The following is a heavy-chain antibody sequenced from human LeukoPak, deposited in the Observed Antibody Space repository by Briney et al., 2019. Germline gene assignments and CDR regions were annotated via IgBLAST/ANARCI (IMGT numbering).Heavy chain of an antibody. Sequence: GRSLRLSCAASGFTFTNYGMHWVRQAPGKGLEWVSFIKYDGSLTPYLASVKVRFIISRDNSKNTAYLQINSLRAEDTTVFYFAKGRLALHDHAFDLWGQGTMVTVSS. J-gene: IGHJ3*01. CDR2: IKYDGSLT. CDR1: GFTFTNYG. V-gene: IGHV3-30*02. D-gene: IGHD6-25*01. CDR3: AKGRLALHDHAFDL.